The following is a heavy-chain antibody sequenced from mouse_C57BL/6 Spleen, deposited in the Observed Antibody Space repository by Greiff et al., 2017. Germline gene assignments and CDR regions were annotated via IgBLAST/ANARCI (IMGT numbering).Heavy chain of an antibody. D-gene: IGHD1-1*01. V-gene: IGHV1-55*01. J-gene: IGHJ2*01. CDR2: IYPGSGST. CDR3: ARFGTTVVATSDYFDY. CDR1: GYTFTSYW. Sequence: VKLQQPGAELVKPGASVKMSCKASGYTFTSYWITWVKQRPGQGLEWIGDIYPGSGSTNYNEKFKSKATLTVDTSSSTAYMQLSSLTSEDSAVYYCARFGTTVVATSDYFDYWGQGTTLTVSS.